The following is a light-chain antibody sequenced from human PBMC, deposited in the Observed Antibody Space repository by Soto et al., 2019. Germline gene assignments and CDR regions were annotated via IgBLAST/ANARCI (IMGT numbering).Light chain of an antibody. CDR1: SSNIGSNY. V-gene: IGLV1-47*01. CDR2: RNN. J-gene: IGLJ1*01. CDR3: AAWDDSLSGPV. Sequence: QSVLTQPPSASGTPGQRVTISCSGSSSNIGSNYVYWYQQLPGTAPKLLIYRNNQRPSGVPDRFSGSKSGTSASLAISGLRSAPEADYYCAAWDDSLSGPVFGTGTKVTVL.